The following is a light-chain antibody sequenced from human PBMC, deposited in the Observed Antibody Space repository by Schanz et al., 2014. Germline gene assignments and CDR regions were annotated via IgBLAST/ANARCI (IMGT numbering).Light chain of an antibody. Sequence: EIVLTQSPATLSVSPGERATLSCRASQSFSSYLAWYQQKPGQAPRLLIYDASTRATGVPARFSGSGSGTDFTLTISSLQPEDFAVYYCHQYHDWPPWTFGQGTRVEI. CDR3: HQYHDWPPWT. CDR2: DAS. CDR1: QSFSSY. V-gene: IGKV3D-15*01. J-gene: IGKJ1*01.